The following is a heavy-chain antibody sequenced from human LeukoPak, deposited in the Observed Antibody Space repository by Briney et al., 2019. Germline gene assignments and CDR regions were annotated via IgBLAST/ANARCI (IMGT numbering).Heavy chain of an antibody. J-gene: IGHJ4*02. Sequence: GGSLRLSCAPSGFTFDDFAMHWVCQAPGKGLEWVALISYDGGNKNYADSVKGRFTISRDNSKNTLYLHMNSLRHEDTAVYYCARDPPFSSGWSQNHFDYWGQGTLVTVSS. CDR1: GFTFDDFA. CDR2: ISYDGGNK. V-gene: IGHV3-30*04. CDR3: ARDPPFSSGWSQNHFDY. D-gene: IGHD6-19*01.